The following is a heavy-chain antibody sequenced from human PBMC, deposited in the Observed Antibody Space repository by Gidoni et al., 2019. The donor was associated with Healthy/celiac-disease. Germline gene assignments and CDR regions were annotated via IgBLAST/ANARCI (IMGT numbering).Heavy chain of an antibody. CDR3: AKGVAIPRAFDI. J-gene: IGHJ3*02. D-gene: IGHD2-21*01. CDR2: ISGSGGST. V-gene: IGHV3-23*01. CDR1: GFTFSSYA. Sequence: EVQLLESGGGLVQPGGSLSLACAASGFTFSSYAMSWVRQAPGKGLEWVSAISGSGGSTYYADSVKGRFTISRDNSKNTLYLQMNSLRAEDTAVYYCAKGVAIPRAFDIWGQGTMVTVSS.